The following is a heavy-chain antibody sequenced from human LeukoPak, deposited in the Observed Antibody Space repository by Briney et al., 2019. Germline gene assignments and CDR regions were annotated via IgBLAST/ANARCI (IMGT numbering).Heavy chain of an antibody. J-gene: IGHJ4*02. CDR1: GFTFSNYA. Sequence: GGSLRLSCAASGFTFSNYAMSWVRQTPGKGLEWVSAISGSGGSTYYADSVKGRFTISRDNSKNTLYLQMNSLRAEDTAVYYCAKGQDLLWFGEPIYYFDYWGQGTLVTVSS. CDR2: ISGSGGST. V-gene: IGHV3-23*01. CDR3: AKGQDLLWFGEPIYYFDY. D-gene: IGHD3-10*01.